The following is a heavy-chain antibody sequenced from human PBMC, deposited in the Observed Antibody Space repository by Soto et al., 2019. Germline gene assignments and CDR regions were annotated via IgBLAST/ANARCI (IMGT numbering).Heavy chain of an antibody. J-gene: IGHJ6*02. CDR1: GYTFSGYS. Sequence: ASVKVSCKASGYTFSGYSITWVLQAPGQGLEWMGRISGYNGNTNYARTLRGRLTLTTDTSTSTAYMELRSLTSDDTAVYYCARDVFCGGAPACPDMDVWGQGTTVTVSS. CDR2: ISGYNGNT. V-gene: IGHV1-18*04. D-gene: IGHD2-21*01. CDR3: ARDVFCGGAPACPDMDV.